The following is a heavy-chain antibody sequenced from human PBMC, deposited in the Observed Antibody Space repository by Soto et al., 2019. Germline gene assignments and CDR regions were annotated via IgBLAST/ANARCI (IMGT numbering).Heavy chain of an antibody. J-gene: IGHJ3*02. CDR2: ISGYNAKT. CDR3: AREGDIVGLDAFDI. CDR1: GYTFTNYG. V-gene: IGHV1-18*04. D-gene: IGHD2-15*01. Sequence: QVQLVQSGAEVKKPGASVKVSCKASGYTFTNYGIDWVRQAPGQGLEWMGWISGYNAKTNYAQKLQGRVTMTTDTSTNTAHMDLRSLRSDDTAVYYCAREGDIVGLDAFDIWGQGTMVIVSS.